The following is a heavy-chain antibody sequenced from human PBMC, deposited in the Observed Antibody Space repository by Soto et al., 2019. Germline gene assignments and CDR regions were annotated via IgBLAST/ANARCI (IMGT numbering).Heavy chain of an antibody. CDR3: ARPYCRSGSCHQPGWGYFEV. Sequence: QVQLVESGGGVVQPGRSLRLSCAASGFSFSSYAMHWVRQAPGRGPEWVTLISYDGSNKDYADSVKGRFTISRDNSKTTLYLQMNSLRSEDTALYYCARPYCRSGSCHQPGWGYFEVWGRGTLVTVAS. D-gene: IGHD2-15*01. J-gene: IGHJ2*01. V-gene: IGHV3-30-3*01. CDR2: ISYDGSNK. CDR1: GFSFSSYA.